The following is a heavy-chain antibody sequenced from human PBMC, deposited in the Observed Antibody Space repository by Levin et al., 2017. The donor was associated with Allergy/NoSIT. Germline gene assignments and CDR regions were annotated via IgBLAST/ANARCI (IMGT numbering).Heavy chain of an antibody. D-gene: IGHD6-13*01. CDR2: INHSGST. CDR1: GGSFSGYY. CDR3: ARGRKAAAGRNYYYYGMDV. V-gene: IGHV4-34*01. Sequence: SQTLSLTCAVYGGSFSGYYWSWIRQPPGKGLEWIGEINHSGSTNYNPSLKSRVTISVDTSKNQFSLKLSSVTAADTAVYYCARGRKAAAGRNYYYYGMDVWGQGTTVTVSS. J-gene: IGHJ6*02.